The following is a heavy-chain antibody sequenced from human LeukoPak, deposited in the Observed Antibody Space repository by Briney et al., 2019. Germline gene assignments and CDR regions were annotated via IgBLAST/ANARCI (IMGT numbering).Heavy chain of an antibody. Sequence: GGSLRLSCAASGFTFSTYEMNWVRQAPGKGLEWVSYISGSGSTIYYADSVKGRFTISRDNAENSLYLQMNSLRAEDTAIYYCVVITWDYWGQGTLVTVSS. CDR2: ISGSGSTI. D-gene: IGHD3-22*01. CDR3: VVITWDY. V-gene: IGHV3-48*03. J-gene: IGHJ4*02. CDR1: GFTFSTYE.